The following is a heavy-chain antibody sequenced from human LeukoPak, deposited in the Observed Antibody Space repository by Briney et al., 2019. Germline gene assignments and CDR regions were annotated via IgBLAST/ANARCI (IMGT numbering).Heavy chain of an antibody. J-gene: IGHJ1*01. D-gene: IGHD1-26*01. Sequence: LRLSCAASGFTFSSYAMSWVRQAPGKGLEWIGYIYYSGSTYYNPSLKSRVTISVDTSKNQFSLKLSSVTAADTAVYYCARVRGGSRDFQHWGQGTLVTVSS. CDR3: ARVRGGSRDFQH. V-gene: IGHV4-31*02. CDR1: GFTFSSYA. CDR2: IYYSGST.